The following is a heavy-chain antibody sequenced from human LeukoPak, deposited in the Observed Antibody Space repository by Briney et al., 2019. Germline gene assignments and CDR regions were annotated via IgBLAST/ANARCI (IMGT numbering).Heavy chain of an antibody. Sequence: SETLSLTCSVSGGSIRRYYWSWIRQPPGKGLEGIGYIYYSWSTNYNPSLKSRDTVSLHMSKNQFSLKLSSVTAADTAVYYCARNHDYGDYCGYWGQGTLVTVSS. D-gene: IGHD4-17*01. CDR1: GGSIRRYY. J-gene: IGHJ4*02. V-gene: IGHV4-59*01. CDR2: IYYSWST. CDR3: ARNHDYGDYCGY.